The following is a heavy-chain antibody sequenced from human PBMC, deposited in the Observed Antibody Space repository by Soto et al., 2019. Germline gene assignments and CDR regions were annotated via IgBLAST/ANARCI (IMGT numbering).Heavy chain of an antibody. D-gene: IGHD4-4*01. V-gene: IGHV3-7*01. CDR1: GFTFSDSW. Sequence: GGSLRLSCTASGFTFSDSWMTWVRQAPGKGLEWVARIKPDESEKKYADSVKGRFSISRDNAKNSMYLQMDSPRGEDTAVYYCVRGGSNYASWGQGTLGHR. CDR2: IKPDESEK. CDR3: VRGGSNYAS. J-gene: IGHJ5*02.